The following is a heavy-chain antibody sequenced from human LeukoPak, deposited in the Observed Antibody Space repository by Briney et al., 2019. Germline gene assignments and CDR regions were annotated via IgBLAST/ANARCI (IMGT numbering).Heavy chain of an antibody. CDR3: ARQALVIAVY. CDR2: IYYSGST. V-gene: IGHV4-39*01. Sequence: SETLSLTCTVSGGSISISNYYWGWIRQPPGKGLEWIGNIYYSGSTYYNPSLKSRLTISVDTSENQFSLKLSSVTAADTAVYYCARQALVIAVYWGQGTLVTVSS. J-gene: IGHJ4*02. CDR1: GGSISISNYY. D-gene: IGHD6-19*01.